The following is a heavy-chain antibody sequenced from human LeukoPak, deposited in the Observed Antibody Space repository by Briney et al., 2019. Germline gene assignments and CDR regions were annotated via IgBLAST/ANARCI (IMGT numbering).Heavy chain of an antibody. D-gene: IGHD2-15*01. V-gene: IGHV3-23*01. J-gene: IGHJ4*02. CDR1: GFTFSTNV. CDR2: ISGSGGST. Sequence: GGSLRLSCAASGFTFSTNVMHWVRQAPGKGLEWVSAISGSGGSTYYADSVKGRFTISRDNSKNTLYLQMHSLRAEDTAVYYCANPSVAATDYWGQGTLVTVSS. CDR3: ANPSVAATDY.